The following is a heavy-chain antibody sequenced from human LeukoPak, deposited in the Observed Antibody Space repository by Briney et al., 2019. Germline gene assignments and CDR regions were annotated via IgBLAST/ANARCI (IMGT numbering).Heavy chain of an antibody. D-gene: IGHD1-26*01. Sequence: GSVKVFCKASGYTFTSYDINWVRQATGQGLEWMGWMNPNSGNTGYAQKFQGRVTMTRNTSISTAYMELSSLRSEDTAVYYCASGDPFLVGATTSYYYYGMDVWGQGTTVTVSS. CDR3: ASGDPFLVGATTSYYYYGMDV. V-gene: IGHV1-8*01. CDR2: MNPNSGNT. J-gene: IGHJ6*02. CDR1: GYTFTSYD.